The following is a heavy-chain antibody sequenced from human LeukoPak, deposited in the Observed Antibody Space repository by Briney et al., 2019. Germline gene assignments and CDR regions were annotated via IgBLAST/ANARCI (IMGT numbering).Heavy chain of an antibody. V-gene: IGHV3-23*01. CDR1: GFTFSSYA. CDR2: ISGSGGST. D-gene: IGHD3-22*01. J-gene: IGHJ4*02. Sequence: PGGSLRLSCAASGFTFSSYAMSWVRQAPGKGLEWVSAISGSGGSTYYADSVKGRFTISRDNSKNTLYLQMNSLRAEDTAVYYCATPYYYDSSGYYTTSNSKDYWGQGTLVTVSS. CDR3: ATPYYYDSSGYYTTSNSKDY.